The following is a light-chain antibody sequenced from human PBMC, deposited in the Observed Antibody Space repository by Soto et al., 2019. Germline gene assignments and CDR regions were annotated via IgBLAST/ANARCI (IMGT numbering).Light chain of an antibody. CDR1: LSVSSD. Sequence: EIVMTQSPATLSLSPGERATLSCRTSLSVSSDLAWYRQKPGQAPRLLIYRAFTRATGIPARFSGSGFGTDFTLTISSLQSEDFAVYYCQVRSNWRYTFGQGTKLEIK. CDR3: QVRSNWRYT. J-gene: IGKJ2*01. V-gene: IGKV3-15*01. CDR2: RAF.